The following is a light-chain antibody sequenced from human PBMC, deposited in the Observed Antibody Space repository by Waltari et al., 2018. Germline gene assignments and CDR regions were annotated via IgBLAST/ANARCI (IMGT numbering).Light chain of an antibody. CDR1: SSDVGTYHY. Sequence: QSALTQPRPVSGSPGPSVPISCTGTSSDVGTYHYVSWYQQHPGKAPKFMIYDVSQRPSGVPDRFSGSKSGNTASLTISGLQAEDEADYYCCSYAGRYTWVFGGGTKVTVL. CDR2: DVS. V-gene: IGLV2-11*01. J-gene: IGLJ3*02. CDR3: CSYAGRYTWV.